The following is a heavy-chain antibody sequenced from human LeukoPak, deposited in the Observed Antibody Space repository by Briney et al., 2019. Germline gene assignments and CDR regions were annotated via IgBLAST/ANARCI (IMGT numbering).Heavy chain of an antibody. V-gene: IGHV6-1*01. D-gene: IGHD2-8*01. CDR1: GDSVSSNSAA. Sequence: SQTLSLTCALSGDSVSSNSAAWNWLRQSPSRGLEWLGRTYYRSKWYKKYGLSVNSRITINPDTSKNQFTLQLNSVTPEDTAVYYCARGNNGYIDLWGQGILVTVSS. J-gene: IGHJ4*02. CDR3: ARGNNGYIDL. CDR2: TYYRSKWYK.